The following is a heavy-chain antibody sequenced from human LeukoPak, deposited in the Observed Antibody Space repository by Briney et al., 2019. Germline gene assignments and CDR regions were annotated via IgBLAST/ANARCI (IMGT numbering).Heavy chain of an antibody. CDR1: GSRFTSYW. Sequence: GXSLKISCKVSGSRFTSYWIGWVRQMPGKGLEWMGIINPGDSDTTYSPSFQGQVTISADKSISTAYLQWTSLKASDTAMYYCARQYLSGHTDYWGQGTLVTVSS. D-gene: IGHD6-19*01. J-gene: IGHJ4*02. CDR3: ARQYLSGHTDY. V-gene: IGHV5-51*01. CDR2: INPGDSDT.